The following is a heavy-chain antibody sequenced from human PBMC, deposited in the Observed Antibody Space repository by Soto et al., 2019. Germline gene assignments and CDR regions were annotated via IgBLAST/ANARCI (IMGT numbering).Heavy chain of an antibody. V-gene: IGHV3-48*03. J-gene: IGHJ5*02. CDR2: ISSGGSTV. CDR1: GFTFSRYE. CDR3: ARGCSTTSCYLGNWFSP. Sequence: PGGSLRLSCAASGFTFSRYEMNWVRQAPGKGLEWVSYISSGGSTVYYTDSVKGRFTISRDNAKNSLYLQMNSLSAEDTAVYYCARGCSTTSCYLGNWFSPWGQGTLVTVSS. D-gene: IGHD2-2*01.